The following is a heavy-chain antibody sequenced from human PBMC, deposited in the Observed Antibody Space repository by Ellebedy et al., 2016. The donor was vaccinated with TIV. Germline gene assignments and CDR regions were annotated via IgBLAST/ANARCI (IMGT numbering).Heavy chain of an antibody. D-gene: IGHD4-17*01. V-gene: IGHV5-10-1*01. CDR2: IDPSDSYT. CDR1: GYSFTSYW. CDR3: ARHPGGDYIAIPYGWFDP. J-gene: IGHJ5*02. Sequence: GESLKISCKGSGYSFTSYWISWVRQMPGKGLEWMGRIDPSDSYTNYSPSFQGHVTISADKSISTAYLQWSSLKASDTAMYYCARHPGGDYIAIPYGWFDPWGQGTLVTVSS.